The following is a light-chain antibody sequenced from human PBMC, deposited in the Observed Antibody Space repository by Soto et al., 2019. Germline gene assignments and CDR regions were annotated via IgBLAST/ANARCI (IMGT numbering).Light chain of an antibody. Sequence: EIMLTQSPDTLSLSPGERATLSCRASQSISSTYLAWFQQKPGQTPRLLISGASSRATGIPQRFSGSGSGTDFTLTISRLEPEDFAVYWCQLYGSSPLFTFGPGTKVDIK. CDR2: GAS. J-gene: IGKJ3*01. CDR1: QSISSTY. CDR3: QLYGSSPLFT. V-gene: IGKV3-20*01.